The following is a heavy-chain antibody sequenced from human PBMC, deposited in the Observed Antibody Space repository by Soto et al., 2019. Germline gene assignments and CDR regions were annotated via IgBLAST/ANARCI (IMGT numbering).Heavy chain of an antibody. Sequence: QVQLQQWGAGLLKPSETLSLTCAVNGGSFSGYSWTWIRQAPGKGLDWIGEINYTGTTNYSPSLKSRVTLSVDTSKNQFPLELRSVSSADTAVYYCAREDGSGWYYYDDWGHGTLVTVSS. CDR3: AREDGSGWYYYDD. V-gene: IGHV4-34*02. CDR1: GGSFSGYS. D-gene: IGHD6-19*01. J-gene: IGHJ4*01. CDR2: INYTGTT.